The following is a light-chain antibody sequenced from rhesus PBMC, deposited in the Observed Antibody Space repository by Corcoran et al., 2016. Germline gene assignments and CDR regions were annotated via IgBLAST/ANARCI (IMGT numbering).Light chain of an antibody. V-gene: IGKV1-74*01. CDR1: ENVHNY. Sequence: DIQMTQFPSSLSVTVGDRVAITCWTSENVHNYLNWYQQKPGQAPKLLIYKASALETGVPSRFSGSGSGATYTFTISSLGSEDFATYYCQQSYGSPFTFGPWTKVDI. CDR3: QQSYGSPFT. CDR2: KAS. J-gene: IGKJ3*01.